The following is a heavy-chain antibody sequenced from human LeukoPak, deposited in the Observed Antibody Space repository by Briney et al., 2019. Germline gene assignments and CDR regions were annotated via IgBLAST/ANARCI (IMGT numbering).Heavy chain of an antibody. D-gene: IGHD5-24*01. J-gene: IGHJ4*02. V-gene: IGHV3-30-3*01. CDR2: ISYDGSNK. CDR3: ARGERWLQRPFDY. Sequence: PGRSLRLSCAASGFTFNSYAMHWVRQAPGKGLEWVAVISYDGSNKYYADSVKGRFTISRDNSKNTLYLQMNSLRAEDTAVYYCARGERWLQRPFDYWGQGTLVTVSS. CDR1: GFTFNSYA.